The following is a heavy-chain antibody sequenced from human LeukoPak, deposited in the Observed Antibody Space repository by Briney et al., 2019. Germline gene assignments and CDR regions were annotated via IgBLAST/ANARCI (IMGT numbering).Heavy chain of an antibody. CDR3: AREYYYGSGGGWGAFDI. D-gene: IGHD3-10*01. CDR1: GYTFTGYY. V-gene: IGHV1-2*02. J-gene: IGHJ3*02. Sequence: ASVKVSCKASGYTFTGYYTHWVRQAPGQGLEWMGWINPNSSGTNYAQKFQGRVTMTRDTSISTAYMELSRLRSDDTAVYYCAREYYYGSGGGWGAFDIWGQGTMVTVSS. CDR2: INPNSSGT.